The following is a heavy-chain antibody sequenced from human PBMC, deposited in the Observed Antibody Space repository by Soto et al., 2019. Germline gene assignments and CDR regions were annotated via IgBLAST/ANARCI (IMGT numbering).Heavy chain of an antibody. CDR3: VNDRTVVGTTPDFDY. D-gene: IGHD5-12*01. CDR2: ASYDGSDN. Sequence: QVQLVESGGGVVQPGRSLRLSCAASGFTFSSFGMHWVRQAPGKGLEWVAVASYDGSDNYYADSVKSPFTISRYNSKHTLQMHMNTPRAEDTAVYYCVNDRTVVGTTPDFDYWGQGTLVTVSS. V-gene: IGHV3-30*18. J-gene: IGHJ4*02. CDR1: GFTFSSFG.